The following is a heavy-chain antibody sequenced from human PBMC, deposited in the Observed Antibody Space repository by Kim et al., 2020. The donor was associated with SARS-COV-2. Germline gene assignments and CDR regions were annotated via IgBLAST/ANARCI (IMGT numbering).Heavy chain of an antibody. CDR1: GLTFSNYA. J-gene: IGHJ3*02. V-gene: IGHV3-23*01. D-gene: IGHD2-8*01. CDR2: ITNSGDIT. CDR3: AQVSGVFDI. Sequence: GGSLRLSCAASGLTFSNYAMTWVRQAPGKGLEWISGITNSGDITYYADSVKGRFTISRDNSKRTLFLQMNSLRAEDTAVYYCAQVSGVFDIWGQGTMVTVSS.